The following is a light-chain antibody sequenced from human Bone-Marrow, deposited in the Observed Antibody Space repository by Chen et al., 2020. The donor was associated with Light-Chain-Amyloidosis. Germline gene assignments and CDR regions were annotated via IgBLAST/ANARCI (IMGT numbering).Light chain of an antibody. V-gene: IGLV2-14*01. J-gene: IGLJ1*01. CDR1: SSDVGAYNF. Sequence: QSALTQPASVSGSPGQSITISCTGTSSDVGAYNFVSWYQQHPDKAPKLLIYDVSVRPSGVSDRFSGSRSGNTASRTISGLQPEDEADYYCSSYTSTSTYIFGTGTKVTVL. CDR3: SSYTSTSTYI. CDR2: DVS.